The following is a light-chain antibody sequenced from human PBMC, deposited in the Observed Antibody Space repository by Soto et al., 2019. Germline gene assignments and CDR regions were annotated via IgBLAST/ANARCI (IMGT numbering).Light chain of an antibody. V-gene: IGLV4-60*03. CDR3: ETWDSNGWV. CDR2: LEGSGSY. CDR1: SGHMSYI. Sequence: QLVLTQSYSASASMESSVKLTCTLSSGHMSYIIAWHQQQPGKAPRYLMKLEGSGSYNRRSGVPDRFSGSSSGADRYLTISNLRSEDEGDDCCETWDSNGWVFGGGTQLTVL. J-gene: IGLJ3*02.